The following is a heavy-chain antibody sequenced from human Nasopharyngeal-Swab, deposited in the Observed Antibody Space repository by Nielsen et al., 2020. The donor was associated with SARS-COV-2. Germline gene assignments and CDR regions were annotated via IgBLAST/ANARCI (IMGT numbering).Heavy chain of an antibody. J-gene: IGHJ4*02. Sequence: SETLSLTCTVSGGSINSGGYYWSWIRQHAGKGLEWIGYIYYSGNTYYNPSLKSRVTISVDTSKNQFSLKLSSVTAADTAVYFCARARTGSSDWGDFDYWGQGTPVTVSS. CDR1: GGSINSGGYY. CDR2: IYYSGNT. V-gene: IGHV4-31*03. CDR3: ARARTGSSDWGDFDY. D-gene: IGHD6-19*01.